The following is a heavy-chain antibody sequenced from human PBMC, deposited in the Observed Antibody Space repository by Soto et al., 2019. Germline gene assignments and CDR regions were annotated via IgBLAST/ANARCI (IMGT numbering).Heavy chain of an antibody. J-gene: IGHJ4*02. CDR2: ISYDGSNK. D-gene: IGHD3-22*01. CDR1: GFTFSSYA. V-gene: IGHV3-30-3*01. Sequence: QVQLVESGGGVVQPGRSLRLSCAASGFTFSSYAMHWVRQAPGKGLEWVAVISYDGSNKYYADSVKGRFTISRDNSKNTLYLQMTSLRAEDTAVYYCARSTYYYDSSGAAFEYWGQGTLVTVSS. CDR3: ARSTYYYDSSGAAFEY.